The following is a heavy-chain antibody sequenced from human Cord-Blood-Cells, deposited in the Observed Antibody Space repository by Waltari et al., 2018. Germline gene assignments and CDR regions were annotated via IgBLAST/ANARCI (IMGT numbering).Heavy chain of an antibody. J-gene: IGHJ3*02. CDR1: GGSISSSSYY. CDR3: ARRFPYYDFWSGYYDAFDI. D-gene: IGHD3-3*01. Sequence: QLQLQESGPGLVKPSETLSLTCTVSGGSISSSSYYWGWIRQPPGKGLGWIGSIYYSGSTYDNPSLKSRVTISVDTSKNQFSLKLSSVTAADTAVYYCARRFPYYDFWSGYYDAFDIWGQGTMVTVSS. V-gene: IGHV4-39*01. CDR2: IYYSGST.